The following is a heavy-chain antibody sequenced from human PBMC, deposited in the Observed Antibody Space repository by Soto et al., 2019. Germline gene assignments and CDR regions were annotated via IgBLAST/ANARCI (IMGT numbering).Heavy chain of an antibody. Sequence: SVKVSCKASGGTFSSYAISWVRQAPGQGLEWMGGIILIFGTANYAQKFQGRVTITADESTSTAYMELSSLRSEDTAVYYCARGFGYYAGYYFDYWGQGTLVTVSS. D-gene: IGHD2-2*01. CDR2: IILIFGTA. CDR3: ARGFGYYAGYYFDY. CDR1: GGTFSSYA. J-gene: IGHJ4*02. V-gene: IGHV1-69*13.